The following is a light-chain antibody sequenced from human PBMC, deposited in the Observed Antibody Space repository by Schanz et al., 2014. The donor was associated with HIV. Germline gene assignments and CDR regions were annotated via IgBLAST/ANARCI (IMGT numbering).Light chain of an antibody. CDR2: GAS. Sequence: IQLTQSPSTLSASVGDRVTITCRASQTIANFLNWSQQTPGKAPKLLIYGASNVQSGVPSRFSGSGSGTDFTLTISSLQLGDSATYFCQQSYSTYSFGQGTKLEIK. CDR3: QQSYSTYS. J-gene: IGKJ2*01. V-gene: IGKV1-39*01. CDR1: QTIANF.